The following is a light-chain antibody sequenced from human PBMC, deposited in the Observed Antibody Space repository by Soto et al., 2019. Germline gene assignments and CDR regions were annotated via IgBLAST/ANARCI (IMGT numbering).Light chain of an antibody. J-gene: IGLJ3*02. CDR1: SSDVGGYNY. CDR2: EVS. Sequence: QSVLNQPASVSGSPGQSITISCTGTSSDVGGYNYVSWYQQHPGKAPKLMIYEVSNRPSGVSNRFSGSRSGNTASLTISGLQAQDEADYYCSSYTSNSTPVFGGGTKLTVL. V-gene: IGLV2-14*01. CDR3: SSYTSNSTPV.